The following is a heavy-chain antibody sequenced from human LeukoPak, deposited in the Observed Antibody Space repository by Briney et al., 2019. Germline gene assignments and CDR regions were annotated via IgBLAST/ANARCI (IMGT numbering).Heavy chain of an antibody. V-gene: IGHV1-18*01. Sequence: GASVTVSCKASGYTLARYGFSWVRQAPGQGLEWMGLVSANNRNTKFAQNLQGRVTMSTDTSTSTAYMELASLRSDDTAVYYRARATISGSWPLFDYWGQGTLVTVSS. CDR3: ARATISGSWPLFDY. J-gene: IGHJ4*02. CDR2: VSANNRNT. CDR1: GYTLARYG. D-gene: IGHD6-13*01.